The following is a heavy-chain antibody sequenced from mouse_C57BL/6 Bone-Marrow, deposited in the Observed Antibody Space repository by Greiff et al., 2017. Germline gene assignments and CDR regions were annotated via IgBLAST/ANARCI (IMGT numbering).Heavy chain of an antibody. Sequence: VQLVESGGRLVKPGGSLKLSCAASGFTFSSYAMSWVRQTPEKRLEWVATISDGGSYTYYPDNVKGRFTISRDNAKNNLYLQMSHLKSEDTAMYYCAREDYDYPYWYFDVWGTGTTVTVSS. D-gene: IGHD2-4*01. J-gene: IGHJ1*03. CDR1: GFTFSSYA. CDR2: ISDGGSYT. V-gene: IGHV5-4*01. CDR3: AREDYDYPYWYFDV.